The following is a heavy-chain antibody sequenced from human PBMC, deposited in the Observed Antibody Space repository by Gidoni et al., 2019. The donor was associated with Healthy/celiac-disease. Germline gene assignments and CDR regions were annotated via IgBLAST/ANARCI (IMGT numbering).Heavy chain of an antibody. CDR1: GGSISSYY. CDR2: IYYSGSS. J-gene: IGHJ5*02. V-gene: IGHV4-59*01. Sequence: GGSISSYYRSWIRQPPGKGLEWIGYIYYSGSSNYNPSLKSRVTISVDTSKNQFSLKVRSVTAADTAVYYCARGSMSLPWFDPWGQGTLVTVSS. CDR3: ARGSMSLPWFDP.